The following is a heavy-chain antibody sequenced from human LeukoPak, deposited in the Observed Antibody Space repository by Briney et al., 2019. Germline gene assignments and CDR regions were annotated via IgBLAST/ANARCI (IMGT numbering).Heavy chain of an antibody. CDR2: IYTSGGA. CDR1: GGSISSGSFY. Sequence: PSQTLSLTCTVSGGSISSGSFYWSWIRQPAGTGLEWIGHIYTSGGANYNPSLKSRVTISVDTSKNEFSLKLSSVTAADTAVYYCAREGFGSGSYFAFDIWGQGTMVTISS. J-gene: IGHJ3*02. V-gene: IGHV4-61*09. CDR3: AREGFGSGSYFAFDI. D-gene: IGHD3-10*01.